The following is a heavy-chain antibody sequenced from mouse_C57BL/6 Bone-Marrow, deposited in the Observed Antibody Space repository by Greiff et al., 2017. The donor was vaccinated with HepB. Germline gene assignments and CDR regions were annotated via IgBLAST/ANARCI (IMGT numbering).Heavy chain of an antibody. Sequence: VQLQQSGAELARPGASVKLSCKASGYTFTSYGISWVKQRTGQGLEWIGEIYPRSGNTYYNEKFKGKATLTADKSSSTAYMELRSLTSEDSAVYFCARAIYDGYYRGPLYAMDYWGQGTSVTVSS. V-gene: IGHV1-81*01. CDR1: GYTFTSYG. J-gene: IGHJ4*01. D-gene: IGHD2-3*01. CDR3: ARAIYDGYYRGPLYAMDY. CDR2: IYPRSGNT.